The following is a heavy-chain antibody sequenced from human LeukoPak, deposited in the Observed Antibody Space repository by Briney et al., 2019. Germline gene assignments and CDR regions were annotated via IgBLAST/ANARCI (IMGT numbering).Heavy chain of an antibody. CDR1: GFTFSSYG. CDR2: ISYDGGNK. Sequence: GGSLRLSCAASGFTFSSYGMHWVRQAPGKGLEWVAVISYDGGNKYYADSVEGRFTISRDNSKNTLYLQMNGLRAEDTAVYYCAKPLYCSSTSCLYFDYWGQGTLVTVSS. J-gene: IGHJ4*02. D-gene: IGHD2-2*01. V-gene: IGHV3-30*18. CDR3: AKPLYCSSTSCLYFDY.